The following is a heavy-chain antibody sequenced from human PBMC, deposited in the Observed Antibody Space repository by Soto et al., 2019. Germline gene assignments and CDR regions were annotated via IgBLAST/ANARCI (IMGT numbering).Heavy chain of an antibody. V-gene: IGHV1-18*01. D-gene: IGHD2-8*01. CDR3: AKNGPLPCYYYGMDV. CDR1: GYTFTRYG. J-gene: IGHJ6*02. Sequence: QGQLVQSGPEVKKPGASVKVSCKASGYTFTRYGISWVRQAPGQGLEWMGWISGYNGDTNYAQKVQGRVTMTIDTTTSTAYMELRSLTSDDTAIYYCAKNGPLPCYYYGMDVWGQGTTVTVSS. CDR2: ISGYNGDT.